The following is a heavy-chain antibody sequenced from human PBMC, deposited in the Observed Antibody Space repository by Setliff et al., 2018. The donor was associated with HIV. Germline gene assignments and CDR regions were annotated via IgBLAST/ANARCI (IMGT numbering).Heavy chain of an antibody. Sequence: SETLSLTCTVSGGSLSSSSYYWGWIRQPPGKGLEWTGSIYYSGSTYYNPSLESRVTMSLDSSRKQFSLRLISVTAADTAVYYCARGTSGRAPATARAPDYYGLDLWGPGTTVTVS. CDR1: GGSLSSSSYY. D-gene: IGHD2-2*01. CDR3: ARGTSGRAPATARAPDYYGLDL. V-gene: IGHV4-39*01. J-gene: IGHJ6*01. CDR2: IYYSGST.